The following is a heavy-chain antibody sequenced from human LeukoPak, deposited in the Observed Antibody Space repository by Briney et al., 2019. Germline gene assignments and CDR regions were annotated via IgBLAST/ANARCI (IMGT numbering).Heavy chain of an antibody. CDR3: ARTYYDFWSGYLLYFDY. V-gene: IGHV4-59*01. CDR1: GGSISSYY. CDR2: IYYSGST. D-gene: IGHD3-3*01. Sequence: PSETLSLTCTVSGGSISSYYWSWIRQPPGKRLEWIGYIYYSGSTNYNPSLKSRVTISVDTSKNQFSLKLSSVTAADTAVYYCARTYYDFWSGYLLYFDYWGQGTLVTVSS. J-gene: IGHJ4*02.